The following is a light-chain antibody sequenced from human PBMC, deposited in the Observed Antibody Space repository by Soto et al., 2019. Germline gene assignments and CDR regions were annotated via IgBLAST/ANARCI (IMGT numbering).Light chain of an antibody. J-gene: IGKJ1*01. V-gene: IGKV1-5*03. CDR1: QGIRND. CDR3: QHYNSYSEA. CDR2: KAS. Sequence: VTKSTSSLSASVGDRVTITCRASQGIRNDLGWYQQKPGKAPKLLIYKASTLKSGVPSRFSGSGSGTEFTLTISSLQPDDFATYYCQHYNSYSEAFGQGTKVDIK.